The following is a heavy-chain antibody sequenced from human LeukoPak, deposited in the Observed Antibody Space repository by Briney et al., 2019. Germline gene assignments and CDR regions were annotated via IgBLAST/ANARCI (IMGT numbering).Heavy chain of an antibody. J-gene: IGHJ5*02. V-gene: IGHV4-34*01. CDR1: GGSFSGYY. Sequence: SETLSLTCAVYGGSFSGYYWSWIRQPPGKGLEWIGEINHSGSTNYNPSLKSRVTISVDTSKNQFSLKLSSVTAADTAVYYCARRGSSMVRGVISWSDPWGQGTLVTVSS. CDR2: INHSGST. D-gene: IGHD3-10*01. CDR3: ARRGSSMVRGVISWSDP.